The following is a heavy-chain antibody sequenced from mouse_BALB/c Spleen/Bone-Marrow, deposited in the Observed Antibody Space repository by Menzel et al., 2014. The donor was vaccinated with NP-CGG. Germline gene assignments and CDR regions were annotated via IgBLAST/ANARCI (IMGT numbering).Heavy chain of an antibody. J-gene: IGHJ4*01. CDR2: IRLKSNNYAT. V-gene: IGHV6-6*02. Sequence: EVKLQESGGGLVQPGGSMKLSCVASGFTFSNYWMNWVRQSPEKGLEWVAEIRLKSNNYATHYAESVKGRFTISRDDFKSSVYLQMINLRAEDTGIYYCTRRGRGYAMDYWGQGTSVTVSS. CDR1: GFTFSNYW. CDR3: TRRGRGYAMDY.